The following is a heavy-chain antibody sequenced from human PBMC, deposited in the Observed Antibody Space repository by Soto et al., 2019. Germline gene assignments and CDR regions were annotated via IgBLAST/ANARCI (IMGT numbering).Heavy chain of an antibody. V-gene: IGHV4-59*01. Sequence: PSETLSLTCTVSGGSISSYYWSWIRQPPGKGLEWIGYIYYSGSTNYNPSLKSRVTISVDTSKNQFSLKLSSVTAADTAVYYCARDFSHYGDYDGWLDPWGQGTLVTVSS. J-gene: IGHJ5*02. D-gene: IGHD4-17*01. CDR1: GGSISSYY. CDR3: ARDFSHYGDYDGWLDP. CDR2: IYYSGST.